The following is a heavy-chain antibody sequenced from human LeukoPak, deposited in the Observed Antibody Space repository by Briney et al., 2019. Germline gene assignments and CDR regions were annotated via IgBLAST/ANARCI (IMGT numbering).Heavy chain of an antibody. J-gene: IGHJ4*02. D-gene: IGHD1-26*01. Sequence: GGSLRLSCAASGFTFSSYSMNWVRQAPGKGLEWVSYISSSSSTIYYADSVKGRFTISRDNAKNSLYLQMNSLRAEDTAVYYCARGRGELLRPFDYWGQGTLVTVSS. V-gene: IGHV3-48*01. CDR1: GFTFSSYS. CDR2: ISSSSSTI. CDR3: ARGRGELLRPFDY.